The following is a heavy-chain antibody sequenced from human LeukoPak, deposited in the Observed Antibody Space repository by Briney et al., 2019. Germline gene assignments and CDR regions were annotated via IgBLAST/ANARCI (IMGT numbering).Heavy chain of an antibody. CDR3: AKDGVVRGLGPYYFDS. J-gene: IGHJ4*02. Sequence: PGGSLRLSCAASGFTFSDYYMSWIRQAPGKGLEWVSAISGSGDSTYYADSVKGRFTISRDISKNTVYLQMNSLKAEDTAVYYCAKDGVVRGLGPYYFDSWGQGSLVTVSS. V-gene: IGHV3-23*01. CDR2: ISGSGDST. CDR1: GFTFSDYY. D-gene: IGHD3-10*01.